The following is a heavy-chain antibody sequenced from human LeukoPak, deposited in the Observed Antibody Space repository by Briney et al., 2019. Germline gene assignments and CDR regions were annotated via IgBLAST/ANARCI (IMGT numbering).Heavy chain of an antibody. CDR2: IYYSGST. CDR3: ARGGARGYYYYYMDV. V-gene: IGHV4-59*01. CDR1: GGSISSYY. D-gene: IGHD4/OR15-4a*01. J-gene: IGHJ6*03. Sequence: SETLSLTCTVSGGSISSYYWSWIRQPPGKGLEWIGYIYYSGSTNYNPSLKSRVTISVDTSKNQFSLRLSSVTAADTAMYYCARGGARGYYYYYMDVWGKGTTVTISS.